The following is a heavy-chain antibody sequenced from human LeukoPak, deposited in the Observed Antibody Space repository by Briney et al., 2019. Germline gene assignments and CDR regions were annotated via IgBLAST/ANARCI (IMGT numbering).Heavy chain of an antibody. D-gene: IGHD4-17*01. CDR1: GDSITSSTYY. Sequence: SETLSLTCTVSGDSITSSTYYWGWIRQHPGKGLEWIGSLHYSRKIYYNPSRKSRVSISVDTSKNQFSLKLTSVTAAGTAVYYCATTTAVTTKGFDSWGQGTLVTVSS. CDR2: LHYSRKI. V-gene: IGHV4-39*01. CDR3: ATTTAVTTKGFDS. J-gene: IGHJ4*02.